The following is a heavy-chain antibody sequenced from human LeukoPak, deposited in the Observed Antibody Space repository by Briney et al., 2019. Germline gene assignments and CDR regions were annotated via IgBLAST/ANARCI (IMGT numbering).Heavy chain of an antibody. V-gene: IGHV3-11*01. J-gene: IGHJ1*01. CDR3: ARLAYSSSWPLQH. CDR2: ISSSGSTI. CDR1: GFTFSDYY. D-gene: IGHD6-13*01. Sequence: GGSLRLSCAASGFTFSDYYMSWIRQAPGKGLEWVSYISSSGSTIYYADSVKGRFTISRDNAKNSLYLQMNSLRAEDTAVYYCARLAYSSSWPLQHWGQGTLVTVSS.